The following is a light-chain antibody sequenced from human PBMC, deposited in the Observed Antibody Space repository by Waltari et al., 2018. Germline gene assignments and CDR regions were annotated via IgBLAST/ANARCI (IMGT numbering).Light chain of an antibody. CDR3: CSYTGSRSWV. Sequence: QSALTQPASLSGSPGQSITISCTGTSSDVGGYTYVSWYQHHPGKAPKLMIFDVSKRPSGCSNRFSGSKSGNTASLTISGLQAEDEADYYCCSYTGSRSWVFGGGTKLTVL. J-gene: IGLJ3*02. V-gene: IGLV2-23*02. CDR1: SSDVGGYTY. CDR2: DVS.